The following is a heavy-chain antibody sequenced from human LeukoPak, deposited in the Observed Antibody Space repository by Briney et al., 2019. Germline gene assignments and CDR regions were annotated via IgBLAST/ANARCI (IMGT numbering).Heavy chain of an antibody. Sequence: PGGSLRLSCAASGFTFSSYWMSWVRQAPGKGLEWVANIKQDGSEKYYVDSVKGRFTISRDNAKNSLYLQMNSPRAEDTAVYYCAREQWLVPHDYWGQGTLVTVSS. J-gene: IGHJ4*02. CDR2: IKQDGSEK. CDR3: AREQWLVPHDY. CDR1: GFTFSSYW. V-gene: IGHV3-7*01. D-gene: IGHD6-19*01.